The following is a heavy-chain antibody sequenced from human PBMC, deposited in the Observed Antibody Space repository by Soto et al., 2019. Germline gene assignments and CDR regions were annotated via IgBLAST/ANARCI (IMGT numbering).Heavy chain of an antibody. D-gene: IGHD2-21*01. V-gene: IGHV1-69*08. J-gene: IGHJ2*01. CDR1: GGTFSSYT. CDR3: ARDGVGPVIDRRYFDL. Sequence: QVQLVQSGAEVKKPGSSVKVSCKASGGTFSSYTISWVRQAPGQGLEWMGRIIPILGIANYAQKFQGRVTITADKTTSTAYMELSSLRSEDTAVYYCARDGVGPVIDRRYFDLWGRGTLVTVSS. CDR2: IIPILGIA.